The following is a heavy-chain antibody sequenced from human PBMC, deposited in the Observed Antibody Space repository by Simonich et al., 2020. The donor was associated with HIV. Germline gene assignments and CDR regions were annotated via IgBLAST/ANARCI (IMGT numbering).Heavy chain of an antibody. CDR2: INLSGRT. V-gene: IGHV4-34*01. D-gene: IGHD1-26*01. Sequence: QVQLQQRGAGLLKPSETLSLTCAVYGGSFSGYYWSGIRPSPGKGLVWIGEINLSGRTNDNSSLKGRVTVSVDPAKNQFSLKVNSVTAADTAVYYCARGKGWVGATPWKFYFDYWGQGTLVTVSS. CDR3: ARGKGWVGATPWKFYFDY. J-gene: IGHJ4*02. CDR1: GGSFSGYY.